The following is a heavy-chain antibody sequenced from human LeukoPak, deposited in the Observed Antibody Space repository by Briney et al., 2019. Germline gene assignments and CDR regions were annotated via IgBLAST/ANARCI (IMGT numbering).Heavy chain of an antibody. D-gene: IGHD5-12*01. CDR1: GFTFSEYY. Sequence: GGSLRLSCVASGFTFSEYYMDWVRQAPGRGLEWVARTRNKANSHSTEYAASVKGRFTISRDDSQNSLYLQMNSLKNEDTAVYYCTSCAYDYRFFENWGQGTLVTVSS. J-gene: IGHJ4*02. V-gene: IGHV3-72*01. CDR3: TSCAYDYRFFEN. CDR2: TRNKANSHST.